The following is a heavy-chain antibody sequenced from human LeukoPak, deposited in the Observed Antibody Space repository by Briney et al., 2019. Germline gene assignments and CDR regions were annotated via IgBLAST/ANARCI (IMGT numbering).Heavy chain of an antibody. J-gene: IGHJ4*02. V-gene: IGHV1-46*01. CDR1: GYTFTSYY. CDR3: ARERGNNYDY. CDR2: INPSGGST. Sequence: ASVKVSCKASGYTFTSYYMHWVRQAPGQGREWLGIINPSGGSTSYAQKFQGRVAMTRDMSTSTVYMELSSLRSEDTAVCYCARERGNNYDYWGQGTLVTVSS. D-gene: IGHD5-24*01.